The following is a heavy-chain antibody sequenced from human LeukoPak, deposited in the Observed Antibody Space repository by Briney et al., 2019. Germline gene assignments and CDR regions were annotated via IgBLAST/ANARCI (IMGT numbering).Heavy chain of an antibody. J-gene: IGHJ4*02. D-gene: IGHD2-15*01. CDR2: INGGGSPI. V-gene: IGHV3-48*01. CDR1: GFTFKSYG. CDR3: VRDNPRCCGVVPANIDDY. Sequence: GGSLRLSCAASGFTFKSYGMHWVRQAPGKGLEWVSYINGGGSPIYYADSVRGRFTISRDNVKNSLYLQMNSLRAEDTAVYYCVRDNPRCCGVVPANIDDYWGQGTLVTVSS.